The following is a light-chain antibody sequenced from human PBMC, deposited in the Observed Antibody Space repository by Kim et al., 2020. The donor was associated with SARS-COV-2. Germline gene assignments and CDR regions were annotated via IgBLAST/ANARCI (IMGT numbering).Light chain of an antibody. CDR1: QSVSSSYLASY. CDR2: GAS. J-gene: IGKJ2*03. V-gene: IGKV3-20*01. CDR3: QQYGSSPYS. Sequence: ERANLSCRASQSVSSSYLASYLAWNQQKPGQAPRLLIYGASSRATGIPDRFSGSGSGTDFTLTISRLEPEDFAVYYCQQYGSSPYSFGQGTKLEIK.